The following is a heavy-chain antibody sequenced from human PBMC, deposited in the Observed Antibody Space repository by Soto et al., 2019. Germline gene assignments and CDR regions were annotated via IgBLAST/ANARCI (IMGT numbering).Heavy chain of an antibody. CDR3: ARGVGATTNFDN. CDR2: IFYSGST. Sequence: PSETLSLTCTVSGVSISSYYWSWIRQPPGKGLEWIGYIFYSGSTNYNPSLKSRVTISVETSKNQFSLKLSSVTAADTAVYYCARGVGATTNFDNWGQGTLVTVSS. V-gene: IGHV4-59*01. D-gene: IGHD1-26*01. CDR1: GVSISSYY. J-gene: IGHJ4*01.